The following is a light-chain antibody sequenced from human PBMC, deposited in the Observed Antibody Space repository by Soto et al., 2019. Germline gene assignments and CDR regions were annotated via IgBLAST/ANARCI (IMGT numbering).Light chain of an antibody. CDR2: DAS. V-gene: IGKV1-5*01. Sequence: DIRMTQSPSTLSASVGVRVTITCRARQSISSWLAWYQQKPGKAPKLLIYDASSLESGVPSRFSGSGSGTEFTLTISSLQPDDFATYYCQQYNSYSRTFGQATKVELK. CDR3: QQYNSYSRT. CDR1: QSISSW. J-gene: IGKJ1*01.